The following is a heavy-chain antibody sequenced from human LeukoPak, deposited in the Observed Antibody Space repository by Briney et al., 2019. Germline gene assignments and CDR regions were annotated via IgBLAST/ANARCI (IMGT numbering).Heavy chain of an antibody. CDR2: ITSSSGTI. D-gene: IGHD1-14*01. CDR3: ARDRTTLIDY. V-gene: IGHV3-48*02. Sequence: GGSLRLSCSASGLTFSSYSMDWVRQAPGKGLEWLSYITSSSGTIYYADSVKGRFTVSRDNAMNSLCLQMNSLRDEDTAVYYCARDRTTLIDYWGQGIQVTVSS. J-gene: IGHJ4*01. CDR1: GLTFSSYS.